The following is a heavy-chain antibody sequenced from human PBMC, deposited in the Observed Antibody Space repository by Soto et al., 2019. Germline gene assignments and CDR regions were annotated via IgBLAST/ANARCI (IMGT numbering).Heavy chain of an antibody. CDR3: ARGYRGSER. J-gene: IGHJ4*02. Sequence: QVQLQESGPGLVKPSETLSLTCTVSGGSLSSYYWSWIRQPPGKGLEWIGYIYYSGTTNYNPSLKSRVTTSVDTSKNRFSLKLSSGTAADTAVYYCARGYRGSERWGQGTLVTVSS. CDR2: IYYSGTT. D-gene: IGHD1-26*01. CDR1: GGSLSSYY. V-gene: IGHV4-59*01.